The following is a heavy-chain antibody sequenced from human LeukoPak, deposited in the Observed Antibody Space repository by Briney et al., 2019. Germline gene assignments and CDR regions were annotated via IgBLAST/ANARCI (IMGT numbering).Heavy chain of an antibody. V-gene: IGHV3-30*04. D-gene: IGHD3-10*01. CDR3: ARGGYGSGSYYRPIDY. CDR2: ISYDGSNK. CDR1: GFTFSSYA. J-gene: IGHJ4*02. Sequence: GGSLRLSCAASGFTFSSYAMHWVRQAPGKGLEWVAVISYDGSNKYYADSVKGRFTISRDNSKNTLYLQMNSLRAEDTAVYYYARGGYGSGSYYRPIDYWGQGTLVTVSS.